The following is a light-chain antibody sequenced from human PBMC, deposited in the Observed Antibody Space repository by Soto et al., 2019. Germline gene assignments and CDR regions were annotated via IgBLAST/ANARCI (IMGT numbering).Light chain of an antibody. Sequence: IQLTQSPSSLSASVGDRVTITCRASQGIDSYLAWYQQRPGKVPQLLIYETSILQSGVSSRFSGSGSGTAFTRTISSLQAEDLATYDGQQTRSYPSTFGGGTKVVIK. J-gene: IGKJ4*01. CDR3: QQTRSYPST. CDR2: ETS. CDR1: QGIDSY. V-gene: IGKV1-9*01.